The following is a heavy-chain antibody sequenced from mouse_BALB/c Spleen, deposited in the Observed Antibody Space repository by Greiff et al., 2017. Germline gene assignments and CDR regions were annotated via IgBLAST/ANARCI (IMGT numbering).Heavy chain of an antibody. CDR2: IYPGDGDT. V-gene: IGHV1-80*01. D-gene: IGHD4-1*01. CDR1: GYAFSSYW. CDR3: ARSGPWEDY. Sequence: VQGVESGAELVRPGSSVKISCKASGYAFSSYWMNWVKQRPGQGLEWIGQIYPGDGDTNYNGKFKGKATLTADKSSSTAYMQLSSLTSEDSAVYFCARSGPWEDYWGQGTTLTVSA. J-gene: IGHJ2*01.